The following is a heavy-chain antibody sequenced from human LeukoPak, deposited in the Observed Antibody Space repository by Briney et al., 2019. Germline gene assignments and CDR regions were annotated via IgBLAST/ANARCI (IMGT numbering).Heavy chain of an antibody. CDR2: INPDDGDT. V-gene: IGHV1-2*02. J-gene: IGHJ4*02. D-gene: IGHD2-2*01. CDR1: GYTFTDYY. CDR3: ARANFLYCSSSTCLFDY. Sequence: ASVKVSCKASGYTFTDYYMHWVRQAPGRGFEWMGWINPDDGDTNYAQKFQGRVTMTRDTSISTAHMEVSRLRSDDTAVYYCARANFLYCSSSTCLFDYWGQGTLVTVSS.